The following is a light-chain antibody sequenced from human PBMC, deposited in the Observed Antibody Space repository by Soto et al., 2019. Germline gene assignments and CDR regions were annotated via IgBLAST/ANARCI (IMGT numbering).Light chain of an antibody. Sequence: EIVMTQSPATLSVSPGERATLSCRASKSVSSNLAWYQQKPGQAPRLLIYCASTRATGIPARFSGSGSGTEFTLTISSLQSEDFAVYYCQQYNNWPPYTFGQGTKLEIK. CDR2: CAS. CDR3: QQYNNWPPYT. CDR1: KSVSSN. J-gene: IGKJ2*01. V-gene: IGKV3-15*01.